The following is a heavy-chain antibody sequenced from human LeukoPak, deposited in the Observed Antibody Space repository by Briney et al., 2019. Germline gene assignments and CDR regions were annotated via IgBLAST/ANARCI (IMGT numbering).Heavy chain of an antibody. V-gene: IGHV4-61*02. Sequence: SETLSLTCTVSGGSISSGSYYWSWIRQPAGKGLEWIGRTYTSGSTNYNPSLKSRVTISVDTSKNQFSLKLSSVTAADTAVYYCARFSGMGNFDYWGQGTLVTVSS. J-gene: IGHJ4*02. CDR1: GGSISSGSYY. D-gene: IGHD1-14*01. CDR3: ARFSGMGNFDY. CDR2: TYTSGST.